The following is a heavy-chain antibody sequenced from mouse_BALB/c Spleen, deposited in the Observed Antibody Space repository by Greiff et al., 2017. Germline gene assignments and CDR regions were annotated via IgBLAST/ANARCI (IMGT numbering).Heavy chain of an antibody. CDR2: ISTYYGDA. Sequence: QVHVKQSGAELVRPGVSVKISCKGSGYTFTDYAMHWVKQSHAKSLEWIGVISTYYGDASYNQKFKGKATMTVDKSSSTAYMELARLTSEDSAIYYCASGGDYVMDYWGQGTSVTVSS. D-gene: IGHD2-4*01. J-gene: IGHJ4*01. CDR3: ASGGDYVMDY. V-gene: IGHV1S137*01. CDR1: GYTFTDYA.